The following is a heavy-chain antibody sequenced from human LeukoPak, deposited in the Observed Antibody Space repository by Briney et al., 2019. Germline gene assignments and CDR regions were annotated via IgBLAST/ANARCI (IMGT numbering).Heavy chain of an antibody. Sequence: PSETLSLTCTVSGGSISSYYWSWIRQPPGKGLEWIGYIYYSGSTNYNPSLKSRVTISVDTSKNQFSLKLSSVTAADTAVYYCARILIPYGGIAAAGYFDYWGQGTLVTVSS. CDR1: GGSISSYY. D-gene: IGHD6-13*01. CDR3: ARILIPYGGIAAAGYFDY. V-gene: IGHV4-59*08. CDR2: IYYSGST. J-gene: IGHJ4*02.